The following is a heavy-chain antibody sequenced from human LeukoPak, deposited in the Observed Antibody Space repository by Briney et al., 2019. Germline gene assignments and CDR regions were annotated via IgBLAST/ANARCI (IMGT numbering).Heavy chain of an antibody. CDR1: GAPISRFY. CDR2: TYNGVPT. D-gene: IGHD6-19*01. J-gene: IGHJ4*01. V-gene: IGHV4-4*09. Sequence: PSDTLSLICTASGAPISRFYWNWFRQPPGKGLAWIGSTYNGVPTFCTPSLKSRVTLSVDTSKTQFSVQLASVTAADTAVYYCVQTTGWPGFDYWGQGILVTVSS. CDR3: VQTTGWPGFDY.